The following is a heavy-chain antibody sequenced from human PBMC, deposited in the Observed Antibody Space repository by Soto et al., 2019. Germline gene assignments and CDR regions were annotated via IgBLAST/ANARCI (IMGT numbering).Heavy chain of an antibody. Sequence: GGSLRLSCAASGFTFSTYSMNWVRQAPGKGLEWVSFISSSSSTIYYADSVKGRFTISRDNAKNSLFLQMNSLRDDDTAVYYCARDGRIAVAEFSDSGQGTLVTVSS. CDR2: ISSSSSTI. CDR3: ARDGRIAVAEFSD. J-gene: IGHJ4*02. CDR1: GFTFSTYS. V-gene: IGHV3-48*02. D-gene: IGHD6-19*01.